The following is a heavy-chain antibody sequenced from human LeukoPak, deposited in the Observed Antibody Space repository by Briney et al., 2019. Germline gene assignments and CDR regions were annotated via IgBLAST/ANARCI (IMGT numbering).Heavy chain of an antibody. CDR1: GDSISSSGYY. D-gene: IGHD3-10*01. CDR2: LDYSGNT. J-gene: IGHJ4*02. CDR3: AGIWFGELLYFDY. V-gene: IGHV4-39*07. Sequence: SETLSLTCSVSGDSISSSGYYWGWIRRPPGKGLQWIGSLDYSGNTYYNPSLKSRVTILVDMSKDQFSLKVNSVTAADTAVYYCAGIWFGELLYFDYWGQGTLVTVSS.